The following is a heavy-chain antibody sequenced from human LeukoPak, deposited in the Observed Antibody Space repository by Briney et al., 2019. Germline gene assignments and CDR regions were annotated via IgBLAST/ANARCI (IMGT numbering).Heavy chain of an antibody. CDR3: ARGVYYYDSSGNPLYWFDP. Sequence: SETLSLTCTVSGGSISSYYRSWIRQPAGKGLEWIGRIYTSGSTNYNPSLKSRVTMSVDTSRNQFSLKLSSVTAADTAVYYCARGVYYYDSSGNPLYWFDPWGQGTLVTVSS. CDR2: IYTSGST. J-gene: IGHJ5*02. V-gene: IGHV4-4*07. D-gene: IGHD3-22*01. CDR1: GGSISSYY.